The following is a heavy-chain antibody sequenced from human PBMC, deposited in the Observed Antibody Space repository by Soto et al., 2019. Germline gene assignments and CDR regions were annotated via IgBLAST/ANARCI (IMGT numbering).Heavy chain of an antibody. CDR1: GFTFSSYA. CDR2: ISGGGNDA. CDR3: SRSLFLASTGIEGFGV. V-gene: IGHV3-23*01. Sequence: EVQLLESGGGLVQPGGSLVLSCADSGFTFSSYAMSWVRQAPGKGLEWVSAISGGGNDAYYADSLKGRFTISRDNSRNAQYLQINSLRPDHTAGHYCSRSLFLASTGIEGFGVWGQGTLVIVSS. D-gene: IGHD6-13*01. J-gene: IGHJ4*02.